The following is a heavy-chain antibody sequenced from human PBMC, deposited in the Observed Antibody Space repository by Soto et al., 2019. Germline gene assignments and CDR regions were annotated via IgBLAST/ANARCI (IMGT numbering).Heavy chain of an antibody. CDR1: GFTFSSYG. CDR3: AREVRLYSGYDPPLYDGMDV. CDR2: IWYDGSNK. V-gene: IGHV3-33*01. D-gene: IGHD5-12*01. Sequence: GGSLRLSCAASGFTFSSYGMHWVRQAPGKGLEWVAVIWYDGSNKYYADSVKGRFTISRDNSKNTLYLQMNSLRAEDTAVYYCAREVRLYSGYDPPLYDGMDVWGQGTTVTVSS. J-gene: IGHJ6*02.